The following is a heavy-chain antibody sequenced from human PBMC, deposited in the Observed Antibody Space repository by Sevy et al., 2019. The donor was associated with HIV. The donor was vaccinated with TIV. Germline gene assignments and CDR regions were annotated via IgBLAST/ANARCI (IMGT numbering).Heavy chain of an antibody. CDR2: IYYSGST. J-gene: IGHJ4*02. CDR3: ASGGRHYYDSSGYYEFGTFDY. CDR1: GGSISSYY. D-gene: IGHD3-22*01. V-gene: IGHV4-59*01. Sequence: SETLSLTCTVSGGSISSYYWSWSRQPPGKGLEWIGYIYYSGSTNYNPTLKSRVTISVDTSKNQFSLKLSSVTAADTAVYYCASGGRHYYDSSGYYEFGTFDYWGQGTLVTVSS.